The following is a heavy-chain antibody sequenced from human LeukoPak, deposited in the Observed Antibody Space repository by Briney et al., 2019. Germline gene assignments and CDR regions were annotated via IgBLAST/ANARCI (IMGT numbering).Heavy chain of an antibody. Sequence: PSETLSLTCTVSGGSISSYYWSWIRQPPGKGLEWIGYIYYSGSTNYNPSLKSRVTISVDTSKNQFSLKLSSVTAADTAVYYCARERSKGAFDIWGQGTMVTVSS. CDR1: GGSISSYY. V-gene: IGHV4-59*01. J-gene: IGHJ3*02. CDR2: IYYSGST. CDR3: ARERSKGAFDI. D-gene: IGHD3-3*01.